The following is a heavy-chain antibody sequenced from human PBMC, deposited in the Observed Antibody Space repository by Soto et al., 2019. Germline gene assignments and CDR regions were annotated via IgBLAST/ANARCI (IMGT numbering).Heavy chain of an antibody. J-gene: IGHJ5*01. CDR1: GGTFSSFG. Sequence: SVKVSCKVSGGTFSSFGISWVRQAPGQGLEWMGAIIIMFGTTDYSQKFQSRVTISADESSSTVYMELSSLTSEDTAIYYCAKDVRNYVGPSAYFFDSWGQGALVPVSS. D-gene: IGHD3-22*01. V-gene: IGHV1-69*13. CDR3: AKDVRNYVGPSAYFFDS. CDR2: IIIMFGTT.